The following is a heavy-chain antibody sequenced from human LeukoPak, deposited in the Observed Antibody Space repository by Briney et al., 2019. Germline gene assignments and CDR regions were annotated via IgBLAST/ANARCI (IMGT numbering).Heavy chain of an antibody. Sequence: SETLSLTCTVSGGSISSSSYYWGWIRQPPGKGLEWIGSIYYSGSTYYNPSLKSRVTISVDTSKNQFSLKLSSVTAADTAVYYCARDSPVVAGDVWGKGTTVTVSS. J-gene: IGHJ6*04. CDR3: ARDSPVVAGDV. D-gene: IGHD2-15*01. V-gene: IGHV4-39*07. CDR1: GGSISSSSYY. CDR2: IYYSGST.